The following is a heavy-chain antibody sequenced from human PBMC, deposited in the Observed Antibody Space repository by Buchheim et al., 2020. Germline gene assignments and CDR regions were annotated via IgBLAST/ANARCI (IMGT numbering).Heavy chain of an antibody. CDR3: AKVDGDGGVLRYFDWLLGSCYFDY. D-gene: IGHD3-9*01. Sequence: QVQLVESGGGVVQPGRSLRLSCAASGFTFSSYGMHWVRQAPGKGLEWVAVISYDGSNKYYADSVKGRFTISRDNSKNTLYLQMNSLRAEDTAVYYCAKVDGDGGVLRYFDWLLGSCYFDYWGQGTL. V-gene: IGHV3-30*18. CDR1: GFTFSSYG. J-gene: IGHJ4*02. CDR2: ISYDGSNK.